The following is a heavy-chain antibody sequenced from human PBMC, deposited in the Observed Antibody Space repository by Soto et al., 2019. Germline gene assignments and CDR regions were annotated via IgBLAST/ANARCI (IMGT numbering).Heavy chain of an antibody. J-gene: IGHJ3*01. D-gene: IGHD3-10*01. V-gene: IGHV4-39*01. CDR1: GGYIGSSSCY. CDR2: IYYSGST. CDR3: ARRTSLHLVRV. Sequence: TVAGGYIGSSSCYRGWIRQPPGKGLEWIGSIYYSGSTYYNPSLKSRVTISVDTSKNQFSLKLSSVTAADTAVYYCARRTSLHLVRVWGQGTMVTVSS.